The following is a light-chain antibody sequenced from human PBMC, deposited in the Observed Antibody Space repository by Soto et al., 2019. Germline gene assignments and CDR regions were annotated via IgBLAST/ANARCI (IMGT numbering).Light chain of an antibody. V-gene: IGLV2-14*03. CDR1: SSDVGGYNY. J-gene: IGLJ2*01. CDR2: DVS. Sequence: QSALTQPASVSGSPGQSITISCTGTSSDVGGYNYVSWYQQHPGNAPKLMIYDVSNRPSGVSNRFSGSKSGNTASLTISGLQAEDEADYYCSSYTISTPVRFGGGTKLTVL. CDR3: SSYTISTPVR.